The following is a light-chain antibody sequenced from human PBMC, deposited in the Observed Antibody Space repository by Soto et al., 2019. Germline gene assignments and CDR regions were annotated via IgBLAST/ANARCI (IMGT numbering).Light chain of an antibody. V-gene: IGLV7-43*01. CDR2: STN. Sequence: CASSTGAVTSNYYPNWFQQKPGQAPRPLIYSTNHKYSSTPAQFSGSLLGGKAALTLSGVQPEDEADYYCLLYYGGAQRGAFGGGTKVTVL. CDR1: TGAVTSNYY. J-gene: IGLJ3*02. CDR3: LLYYGGAQRGA.